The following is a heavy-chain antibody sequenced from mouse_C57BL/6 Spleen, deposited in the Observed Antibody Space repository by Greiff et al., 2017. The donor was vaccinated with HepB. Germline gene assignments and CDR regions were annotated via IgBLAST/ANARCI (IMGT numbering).Heavy chain of an antibody. CDR1: GYTFTDYN. D-gene: IGHD1-1*01. V-gene: IGHV1-22*01. CDR3: ARDPYYYGSSLYYFDY. CDR2: INPNNGGT. J-gene: IGHJ2*01. Sequence: VQLQQSGPELVKPGASVKMSCKASGYTFTDYNMHWVKQSHGKSLEWIGYINPNNGGTSYNQKFKGKATLTVNKSSSTAYMELRSLTSEDSAVYYCARDPYYYGSSLYYFDYWGQGTTLTVSS.